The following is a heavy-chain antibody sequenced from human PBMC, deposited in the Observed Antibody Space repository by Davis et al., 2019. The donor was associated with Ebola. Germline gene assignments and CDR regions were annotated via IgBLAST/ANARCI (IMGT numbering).Heavy chain of an antibody. V-gene: IGHV3-23*01. CDR3: ARDWTYYDILTGYQT. J-gene: IGHJ5*02. CDR2: ISGSGGST. Sequence: GESLKISCAASGFTFSSYAMSWVRQAPGKGLEWVSAISGSGGSTYYADSVKGRFTISRDNSKNSLYLQMNSLRAEDTAVYYCARDWTYYDILTGYQTWGQGTLVTVSS. D-gene: IGHD3-9*01. CDR1: GFTFSSYA.